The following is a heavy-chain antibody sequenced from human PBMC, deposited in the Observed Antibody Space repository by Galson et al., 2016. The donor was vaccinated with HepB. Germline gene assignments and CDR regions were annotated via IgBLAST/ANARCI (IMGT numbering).Heavy chain of an antibody. V-gene: IGHV4-34*01. CDR3: ARGGIRAMV. CDR1: GGSFSGYY. CDR2: INHSGGT. D-gene: IGHD2-8*01. J-gene: IGHJ4*02. Sequence: LSLTCAAYGGSFSGYYWSWIRQPPGKGLEWIREINHSGGTYYNPSLKSRVTISVDTSKNQFSLKLSSVTAADTAVYYCARGGIRAMVWGRGTLAAVSS.